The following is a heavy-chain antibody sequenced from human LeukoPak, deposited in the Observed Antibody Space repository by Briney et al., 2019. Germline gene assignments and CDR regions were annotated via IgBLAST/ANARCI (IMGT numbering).Heavy chain of an antibody. V-gene: IGHV4-39*01. CDR1: GGSISSSSYY. CDR3: ARHQQPYYFDY. CDR2: IYYSGST. D-gene: IGHD6-13*01. J-gene: IGHJ4*02. Sequence: SETLSLTCTVPGGSISSSSYYWGWIRQPPGKGLEWIGSIYYSGSTYYNPSLKSRVTISVDTSKNQFSLKLSSVTAADTAVYYCARHQQPYYFDYWGQGTLVTVSS.